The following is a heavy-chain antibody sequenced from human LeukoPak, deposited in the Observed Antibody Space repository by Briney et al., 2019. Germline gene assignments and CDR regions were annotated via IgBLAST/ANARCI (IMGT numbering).Heavy chain of an antibody. CDR2: IYYSGST. J-gene: IGHJ4*02. CDR1: GGSISSGGYY. V-gene: IGHV4-31*03. CDR3: ARVPTVTLAVDY. Sequence: SETLSLTCTVSGGSISSGGYYWSWIRQHPGEGLEWIGYIYYSGSTYYNPSLKSRVTISVDTSKNQFSLKLSSVTAADTAEYYCARVPTVTLAVDYWGQGTLVTVSS. D-gene: IGHD4-11*01.